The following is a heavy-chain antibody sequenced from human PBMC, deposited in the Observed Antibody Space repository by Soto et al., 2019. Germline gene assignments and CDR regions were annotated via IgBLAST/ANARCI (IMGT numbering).Heavy chain of an antibody. CDR3: ARDQPSGAVAGMQY. CDR2: IIPIFGTA. J-gene: IGHJ4*02. CDR1: GGTFSSYA. D-gene: IGHD6-19*01. V-gene: IGHV1-69*12. Sequence: QVQLVQSGAEVKKPGSSVKVSCKASGGTFSSYAISWVRQAPGQGLEWMGGIIPIFGTANYAQKFQGRVTINADESTSPAYMELSSLRSEATAVYYCARDQPSGAVAGMQYWGQGTLVTVSS.